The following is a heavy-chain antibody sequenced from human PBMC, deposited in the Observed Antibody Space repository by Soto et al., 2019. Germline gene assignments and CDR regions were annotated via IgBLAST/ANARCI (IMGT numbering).Heavy chain of an antibody. CDR1: GGSINSYF. CDR2: IYYSGST. D-gene: IGHD3-10*01. CDR3: ARAGANMVQFDY. Sequence: SETLSLTCTVSGGSINSYFWSWIRQSPGKGLEWIGHIYYSGSTSYSPSLKSRVSISVDTSKNQFSLEVHSVTAADTAVYYCARAGANMVQFDYWGQGTLVTVS. J-gene: IGHJ4*02. V-gene: IGHV4-59*01.